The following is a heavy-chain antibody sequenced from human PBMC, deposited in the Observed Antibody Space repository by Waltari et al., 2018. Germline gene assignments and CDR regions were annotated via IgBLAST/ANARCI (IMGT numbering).Heavy chain of an antibody. D-gene: IGHD6-6*01. CDR1: GFSISGYW. CDR2: IHSEGRST. CDR3: ARDGLGSSHDY. V-gene: IGHV3-74*01. J-gene: IGHJ4*02. Sequence: EVQLVESGGGLIQPGGSLRLSCAASGFSISGYWMHWVRLPPGKGLVWVSRIHSEGRSTSYGDSVRGRFTVSRDNAKNTVYLQMNSLRADDTGVYFCARDGLGSSHDYWGQGTLVTVSS.